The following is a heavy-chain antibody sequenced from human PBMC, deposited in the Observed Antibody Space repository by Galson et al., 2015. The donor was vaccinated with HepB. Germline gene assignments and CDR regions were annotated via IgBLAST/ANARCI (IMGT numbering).Heavy chain of an antibody. V-gene: IGHV1-2*02. CDR1: GYTFTGYY. CDR2: INPNSGGT. J-gene: IGHJ4*02. D-gene: IGHD3-3*01. CDR3: ARAFLTIFGVVYDY. Sequence: SVKVSCKASGYTFTGYYMHWVRQAPGQGLEWMGWINPNSGGTNYAQKFQGRVTMTRDTSISTAYMELSRLRSDDTAVYYCARAFLTIFGVVYDYWGQGTLVTVSS.